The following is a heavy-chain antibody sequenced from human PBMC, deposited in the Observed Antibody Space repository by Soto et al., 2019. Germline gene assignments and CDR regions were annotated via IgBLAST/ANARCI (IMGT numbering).Heavy chain of an antibody. CDR3: AREPGIAVAGTPLDY. J-gene: IGHJ4*02. D-gene: IGHD6-19*01. CDR2: IIPILGIA. Sequence: SVKVSCKASGGTFSSYTISWVRQAPGQGLEWMGRIIPILGIANYAQKFQGRVTITADKSTSTAYMELSSLRSEDTAVYYCAREPGIAVAGTPLDYWGQGTLVTVSS. CDR1: GGTFSSYT. V-gene: IGHV1-69*04.